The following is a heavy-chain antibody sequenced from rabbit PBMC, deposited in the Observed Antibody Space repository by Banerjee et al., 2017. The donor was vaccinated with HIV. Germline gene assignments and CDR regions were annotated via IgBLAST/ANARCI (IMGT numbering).Heavy chain of an antibody. Sequence: QSLEESGGDLVKPGASLTLTCTASGLDFSSNAMCWVRQAPGKGPEWIACIYLGDGSTYYASWAKGRFTISKASSTTVTLQMTSLTAADTATYFCAREEYVGYGYANLWGPGTLVTVS. CDR1: GLDFSSNA. J-gene: IGHJ4*01. V-gene: IGHV1S40*01. D-gene: IGHD6-1*01. CDR3: AREEYVGYGYANL. CDR2: IYLGDGST.